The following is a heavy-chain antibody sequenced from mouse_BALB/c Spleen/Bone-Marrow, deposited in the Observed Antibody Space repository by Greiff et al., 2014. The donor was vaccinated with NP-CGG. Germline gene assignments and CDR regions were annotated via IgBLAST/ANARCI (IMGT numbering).Heavy chain of an antibody. J-gene: IGHJ4*01. D-gene: IGHD4-1*02. CDR2: IWAGGST. V-gene: IGHV2-9*02. Sequence: QVHLQQSGPGLVAPSQSLSITCTVSGFSLTNYGIHWVRQPPGKGLEWLGVIWAGGSTNYNSALMSRLSITKDNSKSQVFLKMNSLQTDDTAMYYCASTGAGAMDYWGQGTSVTVSS. CDR3: ASTGAGAMDY. CDR1: GFSLTNYG.